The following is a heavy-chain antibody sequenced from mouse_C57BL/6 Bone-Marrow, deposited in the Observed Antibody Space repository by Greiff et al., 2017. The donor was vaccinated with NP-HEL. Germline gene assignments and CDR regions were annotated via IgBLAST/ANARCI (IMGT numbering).Heavy chain of an antibody. CDR2: SRNKANDYTT. D-gene: IGHD3-3*01. CDR1: GFTFSDFY. J-gene: IGHJ3*01. CDR3: ARDADKGMAY. Sequence: EVNVVESGGGLVQSGRSLRLSCATSGFTFSDFYMEWVRQAPGKGLEWIAASRNKANDYTTEYSASVKGRFIVSRDTSQSILYLQMNAVRAEDTAIYCCARDADKGMAYWGQGTLVTVSA. V-gene: IGHV7-1*01.